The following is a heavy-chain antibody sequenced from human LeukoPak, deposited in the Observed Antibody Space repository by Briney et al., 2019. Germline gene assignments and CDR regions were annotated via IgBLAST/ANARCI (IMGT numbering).Heavy chain of an antibody. CDR1: GFTFSSYW. V-gene: IGHV3-7*03. Sequence: GGSLRLSCAASGFTFSSYWMSWVRQAPGKGLEWVANIKQDGSEKYYVDSMKGRFTISRDNAKNSLYLQMNSLRAEDTAVYYCAKSPPRFSSGWYEKFEKVSYYFDYWGQGTLVTVSS. J-gene: IGHJ4*02. CDR3: AKSPPRFSSGWYEKFEKVSYYFDY. CDR2: IKQDGSEK. D-gene: IGHD6-19*01.